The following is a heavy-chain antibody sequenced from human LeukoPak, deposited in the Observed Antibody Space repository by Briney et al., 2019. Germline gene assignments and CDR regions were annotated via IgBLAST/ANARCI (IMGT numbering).Heavy chain of an antibody. CDR3: ARVYYDFWSGYYTPFDY. Sequence: GGSLRLSCAASGFTFSSYAMNWVRQAPGKGLEWVSSISGSGDSTYYADSVKGRFTISRDNAKNTLYLQMNSLRAEDTAVYYCARVYYDFWSGYYTPFDYWGQGTLVTVSS. CDR1: GFTFSSYA. D-gene: IGHD3-3*01. V-gene: IGHV3-23*01. J-gene: IGHJ4*02. CDR2: ISGSGDST.